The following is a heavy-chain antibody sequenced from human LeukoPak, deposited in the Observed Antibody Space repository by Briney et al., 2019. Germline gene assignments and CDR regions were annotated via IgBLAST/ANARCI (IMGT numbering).Heavy chain of an antibody. Sequence: SVKVSCKASGSTFSSYAISWVRQAPGQGLEWMGRIIPIFGTANYAQKFQGRVTITTDESTSTAYMELSSLRSEDTAVYCCARGGLVVVAAYFDYWGQGTLVTVSS. D-gene: IGHD2-15*01. J-gene: IGHJ4*02. V-gene: IGHV1-69*05. CDR1: GSTFSSYA. CDR3: ARGGLVVVAAYFDY. CDR2: IIPIFGTA.